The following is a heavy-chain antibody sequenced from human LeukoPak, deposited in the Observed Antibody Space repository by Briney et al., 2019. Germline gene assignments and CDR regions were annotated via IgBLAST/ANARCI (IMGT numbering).Heavy chain of an antibody. V-gene: IGHV3-30-3*01. J-gene: IGHJ4*02. CDR2: ISYDGSNK. CDR1: GFTFSSYA. Sequence: GGSLRLSCAASGFTFSSYAMHWVRQAPGKGLERVAVISYDGSNKYYADSVKGRFTISRDNSKNTLYLQMNSLRAEDTDVYCCARDLTGEHSSGYSYYFDYWGQGTLVTVSS. CDR3: ARDLTGEHSSGYSYYFDY. D-gene: IGHD3-22*01.